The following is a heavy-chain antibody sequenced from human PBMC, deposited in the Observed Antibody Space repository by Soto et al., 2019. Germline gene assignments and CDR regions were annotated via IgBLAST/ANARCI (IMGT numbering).Heavy chain of an antibody. D-gene: IGHD2-21*01. CDR1: GFTFSGHD. CDR2: IDTADDT. J-gene: IGHJ6*02. CDR3: ARTSIYSHSYAMDV. V-gene: IGHV3-13*01. Sequence: EAQLVESGGGLVQPGGSLRLSCAASGFTFSGHDMHWVRQPTGKGLEWVSLIDTADDTYYPASVKGRFTITRDNAKNSLYLQMNSLRVEDTAVYFCARTSIYSHSYAMDVWAQGTTVAVSS.